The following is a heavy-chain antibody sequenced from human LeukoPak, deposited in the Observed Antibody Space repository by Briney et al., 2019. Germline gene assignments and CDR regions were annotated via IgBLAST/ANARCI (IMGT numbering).Heavy chain of an antibody. CDR3: ALGLVTDY. CDR2: ISIDGTTT. CDR1: GFTFSSSW. Sequence: PGGSLRLSCAASGFTFSSSWMHWVRQTPGKGLVWVSHISIDGTTTTYADSVKGRFTISRDNAKNTLYLQMNSLRAEDTAVYYCALGLVTDYWGQGTLVTVSS. J-gene: IGHJ4*02. D-gene: IGHD3-9*01. V-gene: IGHV3-74*01.